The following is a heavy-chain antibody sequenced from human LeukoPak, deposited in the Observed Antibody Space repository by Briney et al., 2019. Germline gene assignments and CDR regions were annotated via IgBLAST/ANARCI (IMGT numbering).Heavy chain of an antibody. CDR2: INPNSGDT. CDR3: AGWGGGNQGH. D-gene: IGHD4-23*01. J-gene: IGHJ4*02. Sequence: ASVKVSCKASGYTFTAYYMHWVRQAPGQGLEWMGRINPNSGDTNYAQNFQGRVTVTRDTSISTAYMELSRLRSDDTAVYYCAGWGGGNQGHWGQGTLVTVSS. CDR1: GYTFTAYY. V-gene: IGHV1-2*06.